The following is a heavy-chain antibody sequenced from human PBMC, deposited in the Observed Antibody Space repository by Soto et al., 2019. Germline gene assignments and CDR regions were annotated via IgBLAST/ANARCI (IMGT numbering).Heavy chain of an antibody. V-gene: IGHV3-21*01. CDR1: GISFNNYT. CDR2: ISGRSSYI. J-gene: IGHJ4*02. Sequence: RRLSCVASGISFNNYTMNWVRQAPGKGLEWISSISGRSSYIYYGGSLKGRFSISRDNNKKSLYLQMNSLRADDTAVYYCATAGWRSPDSWGQGVLVTVSS. CDR3: ATAGWRSPDS. D-gene: IGHD6-13*01.